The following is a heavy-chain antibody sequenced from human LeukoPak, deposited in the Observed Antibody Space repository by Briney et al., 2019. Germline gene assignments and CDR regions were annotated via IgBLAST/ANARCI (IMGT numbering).Heavy chain of an antibody. V-gene: IGHV3-23*01. CDR2: ISGSGGST. D-gene: IGHD3-3*01. Sequence: TGGSLRLSYAASGFTFSSYAMIWVRQAPGKGLEWVSAISGSGGSTYYADSVKSRFTISRDNSKNTLYLQMNSLRAEDTAVYYCAKAEFYDFWSGYYSDYWGQGTLVTVSS. CDR3: AKAEFYDFWSGYYSDY. J-gene: IGHJ4*02. CDR1: GFTFSSYA.